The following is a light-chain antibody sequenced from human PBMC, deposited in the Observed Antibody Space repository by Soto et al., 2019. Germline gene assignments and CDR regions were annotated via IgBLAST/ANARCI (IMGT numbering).Light chain of an antibody. CDR2: EVS. CDR1: SSDVGGYNY. Sequence: QSALTQPPSASGSPGQSVTISCTGTSSDVGGYNYVSWYQQHPGKAPKLMIYEVSHRPSGVPDRFSGSKSGNTASLTVSGLQAEDEADYYCSSYAGSNLWVFGGGTKLTVL. V-gene: IGLV2-8*01. CDR3: SSYAGSNLWV. J-gene: IGLJ3*02.